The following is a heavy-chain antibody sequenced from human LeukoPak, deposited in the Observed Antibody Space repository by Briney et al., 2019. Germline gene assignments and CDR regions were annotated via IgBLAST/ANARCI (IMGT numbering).Heavy chain of an antibody. CDR1: GFTFSSYG. CDR3: AKDPLQYYYYYYYMDV. Sequence: GGSLRLSCAASGFTFSSYGMHWVRQAPGKGLEWVAFIRYDGSNKYYADSVKGRFTISRDNSKNTLYLQMNSLRAEDTAVCYCAKDPLQYYYYYYYMDVWGKGTTVTVSS. CDR2: IRYDGSNK. D-gene: IGHD4-11*01. V-gene: IGHV3-30*02. J-gene: IGHJ6*03.